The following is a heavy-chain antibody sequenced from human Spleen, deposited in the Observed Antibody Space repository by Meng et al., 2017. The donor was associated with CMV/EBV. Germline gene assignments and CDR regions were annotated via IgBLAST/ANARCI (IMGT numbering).Heavy chain of an antibody. CDR1: GYTFTTYG. D-gene: IGHD6-6*01. V-gene: IGHV1-2*02. Sequence: ASVKVSCKASGYTFTTYGINWVRQAPGQRLEWMGWINPNSGGPIYAPKFQGRLTVTRDTSINTAYMGLSRLTSDDTAVYFCARSGGIPARRGHLDYWGQGTLVTVSS. J-gene: IGHJ4*02. CDR2: INPNSGGP. CDR3: ARSGGIPARRGHLDY.